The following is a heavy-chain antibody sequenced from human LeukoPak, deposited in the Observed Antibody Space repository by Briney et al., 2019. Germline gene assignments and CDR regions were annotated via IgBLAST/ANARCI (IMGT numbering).Heavy chain of an antibody. D-gene: IGHD6-19*01. CDR2: ISYDGSNK. CDR1: GFTFSSYG. Sequence: PGGSLRLSCAASGFTFSSYGMHWVRQAPGKGLEWVAVISYDGSNKYYADSVKGRFTISRDNSKNTLYPQMNSLRAEDTAVYYCSGWYYFDYWGQGTLVTVSS. CDR3: SGWYYFDY. V-gene: IGHV3-30*03. J-gene: IGHJ4*02.